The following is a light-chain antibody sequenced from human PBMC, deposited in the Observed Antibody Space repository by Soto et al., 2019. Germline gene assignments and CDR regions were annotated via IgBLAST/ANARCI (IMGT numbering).Light chain of an antibody. CDR3: QQYDKSPLT. CDR1: QNVYFY. CDR2: DAS. Sequence: EIVLTQSPATLSLSPGERATVSCRASQNVYFYLAWYQQKPGQAPRLLIYDASNRATGIPTRFSGSGSGTDFTLTISSLEPEDYAVYYCQQYDKSPLTFGGGTKVEIK. V-gene: IGKV3-11*01. J-gene: IGKJ4*01.